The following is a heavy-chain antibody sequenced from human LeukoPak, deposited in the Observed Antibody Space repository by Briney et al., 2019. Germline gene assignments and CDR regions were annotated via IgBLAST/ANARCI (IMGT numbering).Heavy chain of an antibody. Sequence: GGSLRLSCAASGFSFSDYYMSWIRQAPGKGLEWVSYISGSDSTMYYADSVKGRFTISRDNAKNSLYLQMNSLRAEDTAVYYCAKSYDWNYFDYWGQGTLVTVSS. CDR2: ISGSDSTM. V-gene: IGHV3-11*04. CDR1: GFSFSDYY. D-gene: IGHD1-20*01. CDR3: AKSYDWNYFDY. J-gene: IGHJ4*02.